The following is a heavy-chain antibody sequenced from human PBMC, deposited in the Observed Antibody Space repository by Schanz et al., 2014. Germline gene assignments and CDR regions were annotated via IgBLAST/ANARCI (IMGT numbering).Heavy chain of an antibody. D-gene: IGHD3-3*01. CDR2: ISAYNGNT. CDR3: ARDRRFFDRDDLYYFDS. J-gene: IGHJ4*02. CDR1: GYTFTSYG. Sequence: QVQLVQSGAEVKKPGASVKVSCKASGYTFTSYGISWVRQAPGQGLEWMGWISAYNGNTKYPQKLQGRVTMTTDTSTITAYMELTDLRSDDTAVYYCARDRRFFDRDDLYYFDSWGQGTLVTVSS. V-gene: IGHV1-18*01.